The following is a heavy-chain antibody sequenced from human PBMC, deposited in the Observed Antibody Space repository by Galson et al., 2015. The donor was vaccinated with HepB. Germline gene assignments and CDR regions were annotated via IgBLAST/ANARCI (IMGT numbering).Heavy chain of an antibody. V-gene: IGHV3-48*01. J-gene: IGHJ4*02. CDR3: ARDRYGDYEFDY. CDR2: ISSSSSTI. D-gene: IGHD4-17*01. CDR1: GFTFTSYS. Sequence: SLRLSCAASGFTFTSYSMNWVRQAPGKGLEWISYISSSSSTIYYADSVKGRFTIPRDNAKISLYLQMNSLRAEDTAVYYCARDRYGDYEFDYWGQGTLVTVSS.